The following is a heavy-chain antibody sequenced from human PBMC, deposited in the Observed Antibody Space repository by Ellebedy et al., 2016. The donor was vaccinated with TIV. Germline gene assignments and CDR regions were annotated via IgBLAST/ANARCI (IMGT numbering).Heavy chain of an antibody. CDR1: GLTFSKHA. CDR2: ISGSGDNT. CDR3: AKGTSGKGSSCFDY. J-gene: IGHJ4*02. D-gene: IGHD6-6*01. Sequence: PGGSLRLSCAASGLTFSKHAMSWVRQAPGKGLEWVSRISGSGDNTNYADSGKGRFTVSRDNSQNTLYLQMNRLRAEDTAVYYCAKGTSGKGSSCFDYWGQGTLVTVSS. V-gene: IGHV3-23*01.